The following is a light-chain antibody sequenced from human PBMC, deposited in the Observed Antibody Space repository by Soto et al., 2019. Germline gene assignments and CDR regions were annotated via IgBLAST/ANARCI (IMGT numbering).Light chain of an antibody. Sequence: QSALTQPPSASGSPGQSVTISCTGTSNDVGDYNYVSWYQQHPGKAPKLIIYEVYRRPSGVPDRFSGSKAGNTASLTVSGLRSEDEADYYCSSFAGNNIYYVFGTGTKLTVL. J-gene: IGLJ1*01. CDR1: SNDVGDYNY. V-gene: IGLV2-8*01. CDR3: SSFAGNNIYYV. CDR2: EVY.